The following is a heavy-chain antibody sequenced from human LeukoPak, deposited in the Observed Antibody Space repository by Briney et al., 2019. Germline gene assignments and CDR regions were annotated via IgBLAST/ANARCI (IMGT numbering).Heavy chain of an antibody. V-gene: IGHV3-23*01. Sequence: GGSLRLSCAASGFTFSMYSMAWVRQAPGKGLEWVSVINDRGGYIQDADSVKGRFTIARGNSQNTLFLDMNSLRVEDTAVYYCVRERDRGIEVADDFDYWGQGTLVTVSS. CDR3: VRERDRGIEVADDFDY. D-gene: IGHD6-19*01. CDR2: INDRGGYI. J-gene: IGHJ4*02. CDR1: GFTFSMYS.